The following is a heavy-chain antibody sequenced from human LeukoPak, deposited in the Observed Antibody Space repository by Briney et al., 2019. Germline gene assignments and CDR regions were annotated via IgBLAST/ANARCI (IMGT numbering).Heavy chain of an antibody. Sequence: SVKVSCKASGGTFSSYAISWVRQAPGQGLEWMGRIIPILGIANYAQKFQGRVTITADKSTSTAYMELSSLRSEDTAVYYCARGRKTGYCSGGSCLARYYFDYWGQGTLVTVSS. V-gene: IGHV1-69*04. CDR2: IIPILGIA. D-gene: IGHD2-15*01. CDR3: ARGRKTGYCSGGSCLARYYFDY. CDR1: GGTFSSYA. J-gene: IGHJ4*02.